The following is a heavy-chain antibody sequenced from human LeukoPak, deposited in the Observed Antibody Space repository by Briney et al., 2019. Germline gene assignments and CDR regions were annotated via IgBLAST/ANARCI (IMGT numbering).Heavy chain of an antibody. V-gene: IGHV4-61*01. CDR2: IDYSGST. J-gene: IGHJ4*02. CDR1: GXSVSSGSDY. D-gene: IGHD2-15*01. Sequence: SETLSLTCTVSGXSVSSGSDYWNWIRQPPGKGLEWIGCIDYSGSTYYNPSLKSRVTVSADTSKNQFSLKLTSVTAADTAVYYCARRWYHAYCDYWGQGSLVTVSS. CDR3: ARRWYHAYCDY.